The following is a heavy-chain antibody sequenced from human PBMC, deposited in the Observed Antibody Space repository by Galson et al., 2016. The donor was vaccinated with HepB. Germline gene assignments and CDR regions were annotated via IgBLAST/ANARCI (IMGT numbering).Heavy chain of an antibody. CDR3: ARVKWLRSPFDM. D-gene: IGHD5-12*01. CDR2: INPSGGST. CDR1: GYSFTGYY. V-gene: IGHV1-46*03. Sequence: SVKVSCKASGYSFTGYYMHWVRQAPGQGLEWMGMINPSGGSTTHTQKFLGRVTMTRDMSTSTVYMELGSLRSEDTAVYYCARVKWLRSPFDMWGQGTMVTVSS. J-gene: IGHJ3*02.